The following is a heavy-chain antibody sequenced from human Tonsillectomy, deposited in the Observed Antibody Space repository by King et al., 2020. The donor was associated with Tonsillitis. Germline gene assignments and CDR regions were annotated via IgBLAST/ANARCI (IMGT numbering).Heavy chain of an antibody. D-gene: IGHD3-3*01. CDR1: GFTFSSYT. CDR2: ISSSGTYI. Sequence: VQLVESGGGLVKPGGSLRLSFAASGFTFSSYTMTWVRQAPGKGLEWASSISSSGTYIYYADSVKGRFTISRDNAKNSLYLQMNSLRAEDTGVYYCARDSNDFWSGYYNHWGQGTLVTVSS. CDR3: ARDSNDFWSGYYNH. J-gene: IGHJ5*02. V-gene: IGHV3-21*01.